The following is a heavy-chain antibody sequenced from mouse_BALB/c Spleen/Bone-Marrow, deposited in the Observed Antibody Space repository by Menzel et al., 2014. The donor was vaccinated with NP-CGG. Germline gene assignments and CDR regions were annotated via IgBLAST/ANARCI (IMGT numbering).Heavy chain of an antibody. D-gene: IGHD2-1*01. V-gene: IGHV3-1*02. J-gene: IGHJ4*01. CDR1: GYSITSGYS. CDR3: ARGDYGSYGAMDY. Sequence: EVKLQESGPDLVKPSQSLSLTCTVTGYSITSGYSWHWIRQFPGNTLEWMGYIHYSGSTNCDPSLKSRFSITRDTSKNQFFLQLNSVTTEDTATYYCARGDYGSYGAMDYWGQGTSVTVSS. CDR2: IHYSGST.